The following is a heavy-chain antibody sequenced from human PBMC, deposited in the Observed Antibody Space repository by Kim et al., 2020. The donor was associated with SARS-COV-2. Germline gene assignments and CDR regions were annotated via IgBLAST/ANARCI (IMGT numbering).Heavy chain of an antibody. V-gene: IGHV1-8*01. J-gene: IGHJ4*02. Sequence: YAKKFQGRVTMTRNTSISTAYMELSSLRSEDTAVYYCARAVDTAMANFDYWGQGTLVTVSS. D-gene: IGHD5-18*01. CDR3: ARAVDTAMANFDY.